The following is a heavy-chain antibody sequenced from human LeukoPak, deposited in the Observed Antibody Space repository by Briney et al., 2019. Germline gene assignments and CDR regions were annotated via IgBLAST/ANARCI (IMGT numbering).Heavy chain of an antibody. V-gene: IGHV6-1*01. CDR2: TYYRSKWYN. J-gene: IGHJ5*02. CDR1: GDSVSSNSAA. CDR3: ARESFDSSGWSSNWFDP. D-gene: IGHD6-19*01. Sequence: SQTLSLTCAISGDSVSSNSAAWNWIRQSPSRGLEWLGRTYYRSKWYNDYAVSVKSRITINPDTSKNQFSLQLNSVTPEDTAVYYCARESFDSSGWSSNWFDPWGQGTLVTVSP.